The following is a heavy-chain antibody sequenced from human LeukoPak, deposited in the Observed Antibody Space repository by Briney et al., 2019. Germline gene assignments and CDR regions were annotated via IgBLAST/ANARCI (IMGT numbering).Heavy chain of an antibody. Sequence: PGGSLRLSCAASGFTFSSDSMNWVRQAPGKGLEWVSSISSSSSYIYYADSVKGRFTISRDNAKNSLYMQMNSLRAEDTAVYYCARDGPYCSSTSCYAAWFDAWGQGTLVTVSS. CDR2: ISSSSSYI. CDR3: ARDGPYCSSTSCYAAWFDA. J-gene: IGHJ5*02. D-gene: IGHD2-2*01. V-gene: IGHV3-21*01. CDR1: GFTFSSDS.